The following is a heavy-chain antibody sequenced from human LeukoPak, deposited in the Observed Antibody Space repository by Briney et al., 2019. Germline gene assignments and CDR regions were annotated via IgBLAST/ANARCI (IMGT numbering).Heavy chain of an antibody. CDR2: MNPNSGNT. J-gene: IGHJ3*02. Sequence: ASVKVSCKASGYTFTSYDINWVRQATGQGLEWMGWMNPNSGNTGYAQKFQGRVTMTTDTSTNTAYMELRSLRSDDTAVYYCARGPYYDFWSGPGTHDAFDIWGQGTMVTVSS. CDR1: GYTFTSYD. V-gene: IGHV1-8*02. D-gene: IGHD3-3*01. CDR3: ARGPYYDFWSGPGTHDAFDI.